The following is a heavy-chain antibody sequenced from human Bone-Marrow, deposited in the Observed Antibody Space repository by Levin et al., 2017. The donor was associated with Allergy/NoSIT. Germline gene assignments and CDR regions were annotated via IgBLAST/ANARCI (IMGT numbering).Heavy chain of an antibody. D-gene: IGHD2-21*01. CDR3: AREGYCGGECYFDL. V-gene: IGHV4-4*07. Sequence: SETLSLTCTVSGDSLNDFYWAWIRQPAGKGLEWIGRIYPTGRTNYRASLKSRVTVSMDASKNQFSLKLTSLTAADTAIYFCAREGYCGGECYFDLWGQGTLVTVSS. J-gene: IGHJ4*02. CDR2: IYPTGRT. CDR1: GDSLNDFY.